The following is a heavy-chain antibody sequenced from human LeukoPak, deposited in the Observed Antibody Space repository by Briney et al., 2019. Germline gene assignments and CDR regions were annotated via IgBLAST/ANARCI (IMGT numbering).Heavy chain of an antibody. CDR3: ARDLRAGGYYYYYMDV. D-gene: IGHD3-10*01. CDR1: GYTFTGYY. Sequence: ASVKVSCKAFGYTFTGYYMHWVRQAPGQGLEWMGWINPNSGGTNYAQKFQGRVTMTRDTSISTAYMELSRLRSDDTAVYYCARDLRAGGYYYYYMDVWGKGTTVTVSS. J-gene: IGHJ6*03. CDR2: INPNSGGT. V-gene: IGHV1-2*02.